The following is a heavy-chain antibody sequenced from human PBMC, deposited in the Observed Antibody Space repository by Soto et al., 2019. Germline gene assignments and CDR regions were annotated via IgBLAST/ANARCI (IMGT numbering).Heavy chain of an antibody. CDR1: GGSISSYY. Sequence: QVQLQESGPGLVKPSETLSLTCTVSGGSISSYYWSWIRQPPGKGLEWIGYIYYSGSTNYNPSLKSRGTISVDTAKNQFSLKLSSVTAGDTAVYYWARDHAGSSGWDGLVGWFHPWGQGTLVTLSS. CDR3: ARDHAGSSGWDGLVGWFHP. CDR2: IYYSGST. J-gene: IGHJ5*02. V-gene: IGHV4-59*01. D-gene: IGHD6-19*01.